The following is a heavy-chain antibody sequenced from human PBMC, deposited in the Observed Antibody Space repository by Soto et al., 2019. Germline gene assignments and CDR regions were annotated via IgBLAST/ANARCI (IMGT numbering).Heavy chain of an antibody. CDR2: ISGSGGTI. CDR3: ARETGLRSRGWFYYFDF. J-gene: IGHJ4*02. V-gene: IGHV3-48*02. D-gene: IGHD6-19*01. Sequence: EVQLVESGGGMVQPGGYLRVSCAASGFTLSSYSMHWFRQAPGKGLEGVSYISGSGGTIYYADSVKGRFTISRDNAKNSLSVQMNILRDEDTAVYVCARETGLRSRGWFYYFDFWGQGTRVTVSS. CDR1: GFTLSSYS.